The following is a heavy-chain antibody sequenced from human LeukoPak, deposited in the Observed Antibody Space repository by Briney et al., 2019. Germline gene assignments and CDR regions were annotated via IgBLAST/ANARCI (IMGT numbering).Heavy chain of an antibody. Sequence: PGGSLRLSCAASGFTFSNYDMTWVRQAPGKGLEWVSTVAGNGGSTYYADSVKGRFTISRDNSKNTLYLQMSSLRAEDTAVYYCAKVGYIYGSGYFDYWGQGTLVTVSS. V-gene: IGHV3-23*01. D-gene: IGHD5-18*01. CDR3: AKVGYIYGSGYFDY. J-gene: IGHJ4*02. CDR1: GFTFSNYD. CDR2: VAGNGGST.